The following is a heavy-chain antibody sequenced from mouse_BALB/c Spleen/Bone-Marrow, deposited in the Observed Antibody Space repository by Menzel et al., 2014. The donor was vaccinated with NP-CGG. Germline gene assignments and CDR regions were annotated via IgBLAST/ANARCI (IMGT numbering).Heavy chain of an antibody. CDR2: INSNGGST. Sequence: RLELVASINSNGGSTYYPDSVKGRFTISRDNAKNTLSLQMSSLKSEDTAMYYCARGNYGNYVDYFDYWGQGTTLTVSS. D-gene: IGHD2-1*01. V-gene: IGHV5-6-3*01. CDR3: ARGNYGNYVDYFDY. J-gene: IGHJ2*01.